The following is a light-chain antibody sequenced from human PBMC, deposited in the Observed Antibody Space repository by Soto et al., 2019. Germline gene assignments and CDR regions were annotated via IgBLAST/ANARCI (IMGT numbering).Light chain of an antibody. CDR3: CSYAGSYTYVI. CDR1: SSDVGSYDL. J-gene: IGLJ2*01. Sequence: QSVLTQPASVSGSPGQSITISCTGTSSDVGSYDLVSWYQQRPGEAPTFMIYEANRRPSGVSNRFSGSKSGNTASLTISGLQADDEAEYFCCSYAGSYTYVIFGGGTKLTVL. V-gene: IGLV2-23*01. CDR2: EAN.